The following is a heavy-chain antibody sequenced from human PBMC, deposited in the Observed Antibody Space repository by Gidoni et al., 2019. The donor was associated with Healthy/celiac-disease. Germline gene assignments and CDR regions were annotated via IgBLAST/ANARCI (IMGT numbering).Heavy chain of an antibody. D-gene: IGHD5-18*01. V-gene: IGHV3-11*01. CDR1: GFTFSDYY. CDR3: AREESGGPWIQPYFDY. Sequence: QVQLVESGGGLVKPAGSLRLSCAASGFTFSDYYMSWIRQAPGKGLEWVSYISSSGSTIYYADSVKGRFTISRDNAKNSLYLQMNILRAEDTAVYYCAREESGGPWIQPYFDYWGQGTLVTVSS. CDR2: ISSSGSTI. J-gene: IGHJ4*02.